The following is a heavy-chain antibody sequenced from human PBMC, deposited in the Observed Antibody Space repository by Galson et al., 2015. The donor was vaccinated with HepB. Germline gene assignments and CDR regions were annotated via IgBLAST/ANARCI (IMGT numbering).Heavy chain of an antibody. CDR3: ASHAVDIVATRARDYYYGMDV. CDR1: GDTFSTYA. J-gene: IGHJ6*02. D-gene: IGHD5-12*01. CDR2: IIPFFRLS. V-gene: IGHV1-69*13. Sequence: SVKVSCKASGDTFSTYAISWVRQAPGQGLEWMGGIIPFFRLSNYAQKFQGRVAITADESTSTAYMELSSLRSEDTAVYYCASHAVDIVATRARDYYYGMDVWGQGTTVTVSS.